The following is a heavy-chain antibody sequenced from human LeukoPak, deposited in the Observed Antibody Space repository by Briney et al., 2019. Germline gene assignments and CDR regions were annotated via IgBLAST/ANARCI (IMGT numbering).Heavy chain of an antibody. V-gene: IGHV4-38-2*01. CDR2: IYHSGST. D-gene: IGHD2-8*01. CDR1: GYSISSGYY. Sequence: SETLSLTCAVSGYSISSGYYWGWIRQPPGKGLEWIGSIYHSGSTHYNPSLKSRVTISVDTSKNQFSLKLSSVTAADTAVYYCARRVTDAFDIWGQGTMVTVSS. CDR3: ARRVTDAFDI. J-gene: IGHJ3*02.